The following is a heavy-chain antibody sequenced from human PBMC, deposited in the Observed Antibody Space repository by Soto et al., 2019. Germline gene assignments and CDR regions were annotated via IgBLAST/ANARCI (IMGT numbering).Heavy chain of an antibody. J-gene: IGHJ4*02. V-gene: IGHV3-33*01. D-gene: IGHD6-13*01. CDR2: IWYDGSNK. Sequence: QVQLVESGGGVVQPGRSLRLSCAASGFTFSTYGMHWVRQAPGKGLEWVAVIWYDGSNKNYADSVKGRFTISRDNSKNTLYLPMNSLRAEDTDVYYCARLQHSSSWGGIDYWGQGTLVTVSS. CDR3: ARLQHSSSWGGIDY. CDR1: GFTFSTYG.